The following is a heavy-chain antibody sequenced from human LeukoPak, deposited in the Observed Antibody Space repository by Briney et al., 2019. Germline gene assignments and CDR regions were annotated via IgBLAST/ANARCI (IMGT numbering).Heavy chain of an antibody. D-gene: IGHD3-9*01. CDR3: ARVQTYYDILTGYSWFDP. Sequence: KASETLSLTCTVSGGSISSSSYYWGWIRQPPGKGLEWIGYIYYSGSTNYNPSLKSRVTISVDTSKNQFSLKLSSVTAADTAVYYCARVQTYYDILTGYSWFDPWGQGTLVTVSS. J-gene: IGHJ5*02. CDR2: IYYSGST. CDR1: GGSISSSSYY. V-gene: IGHV4-61*05.